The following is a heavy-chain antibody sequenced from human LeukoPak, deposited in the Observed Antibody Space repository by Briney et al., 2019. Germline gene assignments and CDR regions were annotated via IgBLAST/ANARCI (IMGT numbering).Heavy chain of an antibody. D-gene: IGHD3-22*01. Sequence: ASVKVSCKASGYTFTSYGISWVRQSPGQGLEWMGWISAYNGNTNYAQKLQGRVTMTTDTSTSTAYMELRSLRSDDTAVYYCARDFYYYDSSGYYYGWDYELNYFDYWGQGTLVTVSS. CDR3: ARDFYYYDSSGYYYGWDYELNYFDY. CDR1: GYTFTSYG. V-gene: IGHV1-18*01. J-gene: IGHJ4*02. CDR2: ISAYNGNT.